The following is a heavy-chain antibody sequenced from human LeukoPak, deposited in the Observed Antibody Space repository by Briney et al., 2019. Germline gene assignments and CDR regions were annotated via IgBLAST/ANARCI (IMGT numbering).Heavy chain of an antibody. CDR3: ARDYSSSLTAGVFDY. Sequence: ASVKVSCTASGYSFTGYYMHWARQAPGQGLEWMGWINPNSGGTNYAQKFQGRVTMTRDTSISTAYMELSRLRSDGTAVYYCARDYSSSLTAGVFDYWGQGTLVTVSS. J-gene: IGHJ4*02. CDR2: INPNSGGT. D-gene: IGHD6-6*01. V-gene: IGHV1-2*02. CDR1: GYSFTGYY.